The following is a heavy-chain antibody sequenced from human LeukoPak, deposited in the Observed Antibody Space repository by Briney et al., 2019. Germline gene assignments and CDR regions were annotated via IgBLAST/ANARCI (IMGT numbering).Heavy chain of an antibody. CDR2: ISSSGSII. CDR1: GFTFSDYY. CDR3: ARSPPTYYDILAGYERDDY. J-gene: IGHJ4*02. D-gene: IGHD3-9*01. V-gene: IGHV3-11*01. Sequence: PGGSLRLSCAASGFTFSDYYMSWIRQAPGKGLEWVSYISSSGSIIYYADSVKGRFTISRDNAKNSLYLQMNSLRAEDTAVYYCARSPPTYYDILAGYERDDYWGQGTLVTVSS.